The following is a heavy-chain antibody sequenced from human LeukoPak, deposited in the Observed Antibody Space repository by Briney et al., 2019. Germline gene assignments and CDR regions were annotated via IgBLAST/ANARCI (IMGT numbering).Heavy chain of an antibody. J-gene: IGHJ3*02. V-gene: IGHV1-2*02. CDR2: INPNSGGT. D-gene: IGHD3-16*02. CDR3: ARGITDYVWGSYRADAFDI. CDR1: GYTFTGYY. Sequence: ASVKVSCKASGYTFTGYYMHWVRQAPGQGLEWMGWINPNSGGTNYAQKFQGRVTMTRDTSISTAYMELSRLRSDDTAVYYCARGITDYVWGSYRADAFDIWGQGTMVTVSS.